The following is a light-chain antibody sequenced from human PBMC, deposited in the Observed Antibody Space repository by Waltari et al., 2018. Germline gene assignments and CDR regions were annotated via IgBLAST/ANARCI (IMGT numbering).Light chain of an antibody. CDR2: GAY. Sequence: IVLTQSPGTPGLSPAESATVSCRASQSVSSSYLAWYQQKPAHAPRLLISGAYSRATAIPARFSGRGSGTDFTLTISRLEPEDFAVYYGQQYGSSRFFGGGTKVEIK. J-gene: IGKJ4*01. CDR3: QQYGSSRF. CDR1: QSVSSSY. V-gene: IGKV3-20*01.